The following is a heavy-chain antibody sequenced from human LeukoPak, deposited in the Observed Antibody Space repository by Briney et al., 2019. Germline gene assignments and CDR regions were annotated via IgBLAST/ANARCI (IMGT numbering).Heavy chain of an antibody. Sequence: GGSLRLSCVASGFTFSSYAMHWVRQAPGKGLEWVSGISGSGDNTYYADSVKGRFTISRDNSKNTLYVQVNSLGTEDTAAYYCAKGSYYDSSGSFYFDYWGQGTLVTVSS. CDR2: ISGSGDNT. J-gene: IGHJ4*02. V-gene: IGHV3-23*01. CDR3: AKGSYYDSSGSFYFDY. CDR1: GFTFSSYA. D-gene: IGHD3-22*01.